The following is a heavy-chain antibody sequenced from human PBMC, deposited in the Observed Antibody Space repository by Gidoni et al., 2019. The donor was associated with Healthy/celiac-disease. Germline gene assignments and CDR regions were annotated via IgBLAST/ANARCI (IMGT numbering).Heavy chain of an antibody. J-gene: IGHJ6*02. D-gene: IGHD6-6*01. CDR3: ARGSGRLVLFYYYYGMDV. CDR1: GFTFSSYG. CDR2: ILYDGSNK. V-gene: IGHV3-33*01. Sequence: QVQLVESGGGVVQPGRSLRLSCAASGFTFSSYGMPWVRQAPGKGLGGVAVILYDGSNKYYADSLKGRFTISRDNSKNTLYLQMYSLRAEYTAVYYCARGSGRLVLFYYYYGMDVWGQGTTVTVSS.